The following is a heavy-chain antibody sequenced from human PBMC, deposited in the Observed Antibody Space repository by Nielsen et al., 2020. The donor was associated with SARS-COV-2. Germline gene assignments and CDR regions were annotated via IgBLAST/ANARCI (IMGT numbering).Heavy chain of an antibody. CDR2: IYPGDSDT. D-gene: IGHD2-15*01. CDR3: ATLDCSGGSCYRY. CDR1: GYSFTSTW. Sequence: GGSLRLSCKGSGYSFTSTWIGWVRQMPGKGLEWMGIIYPGDSDTRYSPSFQGQVTISADKSISTAYLQWSSLKASDSARYYCATLDCSGGSCYRYWGQGTLVTVSS. V-gene: IGHV5-51*01. J-gene: IGHJ4*02.